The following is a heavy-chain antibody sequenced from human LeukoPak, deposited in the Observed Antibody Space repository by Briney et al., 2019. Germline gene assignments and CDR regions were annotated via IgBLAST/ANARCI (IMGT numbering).Heavy chain of an antibody. CDR2: INSDGSST. V-gene: IGHV3-74*01. CDR1: GFTFSNYW. J-gene: IGHJ6*02. CDR3: ARETFLLALDV. Sequence: GGSLRLSCAASGFTFSNYWMDWVRQAPGKGLVWVSRINSDGSSTGYADSVKGRFTISRDNAKNTLYLEMNSLRAEDTAVYYCARETFLLALDVWGQGTTVTVS. D-gene: IGHD2/OR15-2a*01.